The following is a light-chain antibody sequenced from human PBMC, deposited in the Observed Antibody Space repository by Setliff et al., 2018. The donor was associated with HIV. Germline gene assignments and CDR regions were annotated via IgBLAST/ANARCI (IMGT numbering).Light chain of an antibody. CDR3: FSYTISNTYV. J-gene: IGLJ1*01. V-gene: IGLV2-14*03. CDR2: DVS. Sequence: QSVLTKPASVSGSPGQSITISCTGASSDFGGYNYVSWYEQHPGKAPKPMIYDVSKRPSGVSNRFSGSKSGNTASLTISGLQAEDEADYYCFSYTISNTYVFGTGTKVTVL. CDR1: SSDFGGYNY.